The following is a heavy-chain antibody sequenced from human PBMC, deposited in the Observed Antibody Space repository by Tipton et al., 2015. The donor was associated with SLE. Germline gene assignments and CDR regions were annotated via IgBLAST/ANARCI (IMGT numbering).Heavy chain of an antibody. Sequence: TLSLTCNVSGGSIGSSYWGWIRQPPGKGLEWIGHIHYSGNTNYNPSLKNRVTISVDTSRDQFSLNLNSVTAADTAVYYCTRHANSRSYCTVLDYWGQGTLITVSS. CDR3: TRHANSRSYCTVLDY. D-gene: IGHD3-10*01. CDR2: IHYSGNT. CDR1: GGSIGSSY. V-gene: IGHV4-59*08. J-gene: IGHJ4*02.